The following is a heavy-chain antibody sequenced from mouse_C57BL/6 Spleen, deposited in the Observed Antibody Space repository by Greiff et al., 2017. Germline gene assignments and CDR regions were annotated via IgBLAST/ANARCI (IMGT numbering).Heavy chain of an antibody. D-gene: IGHD2-3*01. CDR1: GYTFPSYW. J-gene: IGHJ4*01. Sequence: VQLQQPGAELVRPGTSVKLSCKASGYTFPSYWMHWVKQRPGQGLEWIGVIDPSDSYTNYNQKFKGKATLTVDTSSSTAYMQLSSLTSEDSAVYYCAREGDGYYYAMDYWGQGTSVTVSS. V-gene: IGHV1-59*01. CDR2: IDPSDSYT. CDR3: AREGDGYYYAMDY.